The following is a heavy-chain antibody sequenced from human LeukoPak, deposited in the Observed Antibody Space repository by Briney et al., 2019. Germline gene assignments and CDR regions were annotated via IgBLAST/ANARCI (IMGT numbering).Heavy chain of an antibody. D-gene: IGHD6-19*01. CDR2: ISSSSSTI. V-gene: IGHV3-48*02. Sequence: GGSLRLSCAASGFTFSSYSMIWVRQAPGKGLEWVSYISSSSSTIYYADSVKGRFTISRDNAKNSLYLQMNSLRDEDTAVYYCARDRHSSGWYVSFDYWGQGTLVTVSS. CDR3: ARDRHSSGWYVSFDY. CDR1: GFTFSSYS. J-gene: IGHJ4*02.